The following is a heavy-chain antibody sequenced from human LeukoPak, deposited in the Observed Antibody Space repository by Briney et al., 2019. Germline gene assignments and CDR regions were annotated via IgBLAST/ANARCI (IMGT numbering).Heavy chain of an antibody. V-gene: IGHV3-43*02. D-gene: IGHD1-1*01. CDR1: GFTFHGYV. Sequence: PGGSLRLSCAASGFTFHGYVMHWVRQPPGKGLEWVSLISGDGGRTYYADSVKGRFTISRDNSKNSLYPQMNSLRPEDTALYYCTKGPDMFTRELDYWGQGTLVTVSS. CDR2: ISGDGGRT. CDR3: TKGPDMFTRELDY. J-gene: IGHJ4*02.